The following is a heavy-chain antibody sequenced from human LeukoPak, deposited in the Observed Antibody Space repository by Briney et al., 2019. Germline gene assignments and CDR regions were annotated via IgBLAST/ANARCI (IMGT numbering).Heavy chain of an antibody. CDR3: VRMASNYYGMDV. D-gene: IGHD5-24*01. CDR1: GFTVSTNY. V-gene: IGHV3-53*01. Sequence: GGSLRLSCAASGFTVSTNYMSWVRQAPGKGLEWVSVTYSSGATYYADSAQGRFTVSRDNSKNTLYVQMNSLRDEDTAVYYCVRMASNYYGMDVWGQGTAVTVSS. J-gene: IGHJ6*02. CDR2: TYSSGAT.